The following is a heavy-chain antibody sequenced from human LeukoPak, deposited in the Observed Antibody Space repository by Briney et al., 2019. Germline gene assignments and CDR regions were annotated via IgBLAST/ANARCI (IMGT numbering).Heavy chain of an antibody. D-gene: IGHD2-15*01. CDR1: GYTFTGYY. CDR2: ISAYNGNT. Sequence: ASVTVSCTASGYTFTGYYMHWVRQAPGQGLEWMGWISAYNGNTNYAQKLQGRVTMTTDTSTSTAYMELRSLRSDDTAVYYCAVGQVVAANHFGYRGQGTLVTVSS. J-gene: IGHJ4*02. CDR3: AVGQVVAANHFGY. V-gene: IGHV1-18*04.